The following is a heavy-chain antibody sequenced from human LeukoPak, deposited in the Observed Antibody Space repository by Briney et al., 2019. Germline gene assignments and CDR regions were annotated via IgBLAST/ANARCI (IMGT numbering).Heavy chain of an antibody. Sequence: ASVKVSCKASGYTFTGYYMHWVRQAPGQGLEWMGWINPNSGGTNYAQKFQGRVTMTRDTSISTAYMELSRLRSDDTAVYYCARGGVGYSSGWYPGFDYWGQGTLVTVSP. J-gene: IGHJ4*02. CDR2: INPNSGGT. V-gene: IGHV1-2*02. CDR1: GYTFTGYY. D-gene: IGHD6-19*01. CDR3: ARGGVGYSSGWYPGFDY.